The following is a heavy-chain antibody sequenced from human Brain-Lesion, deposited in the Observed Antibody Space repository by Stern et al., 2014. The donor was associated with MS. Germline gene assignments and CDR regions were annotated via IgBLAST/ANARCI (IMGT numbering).Heavy chain of an antibody. J-gene: IGHJ4*02. CDR2: FDPEDGET. CDR1: GYTLTELS. D-gene: IGHD1-26*01. Sequence: VHLVESGAEVKKPGASVKVSCKVSGYTLTELSMHWVRQAPRKGLEWMGGFDPEDGETIYAQKFQGRVTMTEDTSTDTAYMELSSLRSEDTAVYYCATLSPGAGGNYYRHFDYWGQGTLGTGSS. V-gene: IGHV1-24*01. CDR3: ATLSPGAGGNYYRHFDY.